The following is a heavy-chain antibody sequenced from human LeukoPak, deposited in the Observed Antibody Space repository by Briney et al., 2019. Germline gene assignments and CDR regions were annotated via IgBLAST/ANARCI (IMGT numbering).Heavy chain of an antibody. J-gene: IGHJ4*02. CDR1: GGSISSYY. V-gene: IGHV4-59*01. CDR2: IYYSGST. Sequence: PSETLSLTCTVSGGSISSYYWSWIRQPPGKGLEWIGYIYYSGSTNYNPSLKSRVTISVDTSKNQFSLKLGSVTAADTAVYYCARARYNWKVPYFDYWGQGTLVTVSS. CDR3: ARARYNWKVPYFDY. D-gene: IGHD1-20*01.